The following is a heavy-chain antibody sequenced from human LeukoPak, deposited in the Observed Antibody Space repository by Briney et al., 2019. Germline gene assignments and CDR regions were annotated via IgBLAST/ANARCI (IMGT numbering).Heavy chain of an antibody. V-gene: IGHV4-59*12. Sequence: PSETLSLTCTVSGDSISGYYWMWMPQPPGKGREWRVYIYYSGRTNYNPSLKSRVTISVDTSKNQFSLKLSSVTAADTAVYYCARDDLYYYDSSGYSPFDYWGQGTLVTVSS. CDR1: GDSISGYY. CDR3: ARDDLYYYDSSGYSPFDY. J-gene: IGHJ4*02. D-gene: IGHD3-22*01. CDR2: IYYSGRT.